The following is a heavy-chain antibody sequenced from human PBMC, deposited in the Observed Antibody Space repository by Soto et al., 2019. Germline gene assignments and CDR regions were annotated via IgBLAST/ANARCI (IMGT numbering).Heavy chain of an antibody. Sequence: GGSLRLSCAASGLAFSNYAISWVRQAPGKGLEWVSTISASGYSAYYGVAVKGRFTTSRDNSKSTLYLQMNRLRADDTAVYYCAKSRLYNNNDYHRDGFDVLGPGTAVTVSS. V-gene: IGHV3-23*01. CDR2: ISASGYSA. J-gene: IGHJ3*01. CDR1: GLAFSNYA. CDR3: AKSRLYNNNDYHRDGFDV. D-gene: IGHD3-16*01.